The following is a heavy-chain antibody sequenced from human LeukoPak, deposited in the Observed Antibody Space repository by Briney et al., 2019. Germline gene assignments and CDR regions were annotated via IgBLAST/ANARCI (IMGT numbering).Heavy chain of an antibody. CDR1: GFTFRNYA. CDR3: ARDNWNYDFDY. Sequence: PGGSLRLSCAASGFTFRNYAMNWVRQAPGKGLEWVSSISGSGISTHYADSVKGRFTISRDNSKNSLYLQMNSLRAEDTAVYYCARDNWNYDFDYWGQGTLVTVSS. J-gene: IGHJ4*02. V-gene: IGHV3-23*01. D-gene: IGHD1-7*01. CDR2: ISGSGIST.